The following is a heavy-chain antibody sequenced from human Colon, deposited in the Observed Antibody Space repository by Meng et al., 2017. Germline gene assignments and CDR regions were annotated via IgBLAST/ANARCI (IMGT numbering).Heavy chain of an antibody. CDR2: ISYDGSNK. Sequence: GRSLRPPCAASGFTFSSYAMHWVRQAPGKGLVWVAVISYDGSNKYYADSVKGRFTISRDNSKNTLYLQMNSLRAEDTAVYYCARGATAGGNAFDIWGQGTMVTVSS. J-gene: IGHJ3*02. CDR1: GFTFSSYA. CDR3: ARGATAGGNAFDI. D-gene: IGHD3-16*01. V-gene: IGHV3-30*04.